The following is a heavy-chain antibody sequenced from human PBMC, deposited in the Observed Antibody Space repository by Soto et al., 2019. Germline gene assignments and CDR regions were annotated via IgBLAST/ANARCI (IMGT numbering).Heavy chain of an antibody. J-gene: IGHJ4*02. V-gene: IGHV3-23*01. CDR1: GFTFSSYA. CDR3: AKGMAVTVPIDY. D-gene: IGHD4-17*01. CDR2: ISGSGGST. Sequence: LRLSCAASGFTFSSYAMSWVRQAPGKGLEWVSAISGSGGSTYYADSVKGRFTFSRDNSKNTLYLQMNSLRAEDTALYYCAKGMAVTVPIDYWGQGTLVTVSS.